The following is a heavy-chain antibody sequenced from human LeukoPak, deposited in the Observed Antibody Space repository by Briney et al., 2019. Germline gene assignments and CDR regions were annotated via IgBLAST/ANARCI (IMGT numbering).Heavy chain of an antibody. J-gene: IGHJ4*02. CDR1: GFTFSSYA. CDR2: ITGSGATT. Sequence: PGGSLRLSCAASGFTFSSYAMSWVRQAPGKGLEWVSVITGSGATTKYAASVKGRFTISRDNSKNTLYLQMNSLRAEATAVYYCPKAWGNDILTGYYNDYWGQGTLVTVSS. V-gene: IGHV3-23*01. D-gene: IGHD3-9*01. CDR3: PKAWGNDILTGYYNDY.